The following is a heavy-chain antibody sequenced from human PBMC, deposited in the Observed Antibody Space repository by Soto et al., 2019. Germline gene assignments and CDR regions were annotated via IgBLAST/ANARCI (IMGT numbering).Heavy chain of an antibody. CDR1: GYTFTSYY. CDR2: INPSGGST. V-gene: IGHV1-46*01. D-gene: IGHD2-15*01. J-gene: IGHJ6*02. Sequence: QVQLVQSGAEVKKPGASVKVSCKASGYTFTSYYMHWVRQAPGQGLEWMGIINPSGGSTSYAQKFQGRVTMTRDTSTSTVYMELSSLRSEDTAVYYCARDVALVVVVAAHGTTPPRYGMDVWGQGTTVTVSS. CDR3: ARDVALVVVVAAHGTTPPRYGMDV.